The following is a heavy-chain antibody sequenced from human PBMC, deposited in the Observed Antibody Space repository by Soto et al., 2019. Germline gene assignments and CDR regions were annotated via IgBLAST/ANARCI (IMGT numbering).Heavy chain of an antibody. V-gene: IGHV4-4*07. CDR1: GGSISSYY. CDR2: IYTSGST. J-gene: IGHJ4*02. CDR3: ARESTVTTLNYFDY. Sequence: SETLSLTCTVSGGSISSYYWSWIRQPAGKGLEWIGRIYTSGSTNYNPSLKSRVTMSVDTSKNQFSLKLSSVTAADTAVYYCARESTVTTLNYFDYWGQGTLVTVSS. D-gene: IGHD4-17*01.